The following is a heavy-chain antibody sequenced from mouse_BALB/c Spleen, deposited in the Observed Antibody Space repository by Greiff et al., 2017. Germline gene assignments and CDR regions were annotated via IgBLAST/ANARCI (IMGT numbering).Heavy chain of an antibody. CDR1: GYTFTSYW. Sequence: QVQLKQSGAELAKPGASVKMSCKASGYTFTSYWMHWVKQRPGQGLEWIGYINPSTGYTEYNQKFKDKATLTADKSSSTAYMQLSSLTSEDSAVYYCARGRNRYDYWGQGTTLTVSS. CDR2: INPSTGYT. J-gene: IGHJ2*01. CDR3: ARGRNRYDY. V-gene: IGHV1-7*01.